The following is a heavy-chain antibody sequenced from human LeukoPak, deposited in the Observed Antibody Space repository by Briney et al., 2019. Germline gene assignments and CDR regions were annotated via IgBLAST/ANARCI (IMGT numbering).Heavy chain of an antibody. V-gene: IGHV3-49*04. CDR3: AEEYCSGGSCYFVFGG. CDR2: IRSKAYDATT. Sequence: GGSLTLSCTGSGLTFGGHSTSWVSQAPGKGRGWEGFIRSKAYDATTEYAASVKGRFTISRDDTKSIAYLQMNSLKTEDTAVYYCAEEYCSGGSCYFVFGGWGHVALVTVSS. CDR1: GLTFGGHS. J-gene: IGHJ4*01. D-gene: IGHD2-15*01.